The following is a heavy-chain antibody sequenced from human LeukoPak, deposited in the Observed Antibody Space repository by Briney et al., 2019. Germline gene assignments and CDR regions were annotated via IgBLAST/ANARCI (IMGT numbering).Heavy chain of an antibody. V-gene: IGHV3-53*01. CDR2: IYSGGST. J-gene: IGHJ4*02. CDR3: AKDQGGTGTDSFDY. CDR1: GFTVSSNY. D-gene: IGHD1-1*01. Sequence: QPGGSLRLSCAASGFTVSSNYMSWVRQAPGKGLEWVSVIYSGGSTYYADSVKGRFTISRDNSKNTLYLQMNSLRAEDTAVYYCAKDQGGTGTDSFDYWGQGTLVTVSS.